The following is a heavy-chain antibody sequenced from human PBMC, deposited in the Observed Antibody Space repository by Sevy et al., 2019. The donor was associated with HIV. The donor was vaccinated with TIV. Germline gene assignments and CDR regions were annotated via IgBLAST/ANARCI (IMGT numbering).Heavy chain of an antibody. V-gene: IGHV3-11*01. CDR1: GFTFSDYY. D-gene: IGHD3-3*01. Sequence: GGSLRLSCVASGFTFSDYYMSWIRQAPGKGLEWVSYISSSGSTIYYADSVKGRFTISRDNAKNSLYLQMNSLRAEDTAVYYCARVEYDFWSGYYSGYGMDVWGQGTTVTVSS. CDR2: ISSSGSTI. CDR3: ARVEYDFWSGYYSGYGMDV. J-gene: IGHJ6*02.